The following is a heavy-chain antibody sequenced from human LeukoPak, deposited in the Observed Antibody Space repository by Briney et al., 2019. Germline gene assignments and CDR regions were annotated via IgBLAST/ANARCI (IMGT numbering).Heavy chain of an antibody. CDR1: GVTVSGYW. V-gene: IGHV3-74*01. CDR3: ASLDFNYDFWSGYSYFDY. CDR2: INSDGSST. D-gene: IGHD3-3*01. Sequence: GGSLRLSCAAFGVTVSGYWMNWVRQAPGKGLVWVARINSDGSSTSHADSVKGRFTISRDNAKNILYLQMNSLRAEDTAVYYCASLDFNYDFWSGYSYFDYWGQGTLVTVSS. J-gene: IGHJ4*02.